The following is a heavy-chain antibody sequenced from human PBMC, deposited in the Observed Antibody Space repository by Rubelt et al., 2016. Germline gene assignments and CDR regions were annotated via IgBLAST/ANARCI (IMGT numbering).Heavy chain of an antibody. CDR2: VSSGGNT. Sequence: QVQLQESGPGLLKPSETLSLTCTVSGDSFSSYYWAWIRQPPGKGLQWLAYVSSGGNTFYNPSLGTRVSISLDTPKNRFFLKLQSVTAADTAVYYCARTKEFSDHSGLGLWGQGAQVTVSS. CDR1: GDSFSSYY. V-gene: IGHV4-59*01. J-gene: IGHJ4*02. D-gene: IGHD6-19*01. CDR3: ARTKEFSDHSGLGL.